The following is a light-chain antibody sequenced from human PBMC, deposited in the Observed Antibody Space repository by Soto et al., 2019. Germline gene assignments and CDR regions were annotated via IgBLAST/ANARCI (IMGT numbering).Light chain of an antibody. CDR3: QQRNIWPPVT. CDR1: PSVTTY. V-gene: IGKV3-11*01. CDR2: GAF. Sequence: IWLTQSPHTLSLSPGESATLSGSDSPSVTTYLAWYQQKPGQPPRLIIYGAFNRAAGIPARFSGSGSATDFTLTISSLEPEASAVYYCQQRNIWPPVTFGQGTRLEIK. J-gene: IGKJ5*01.